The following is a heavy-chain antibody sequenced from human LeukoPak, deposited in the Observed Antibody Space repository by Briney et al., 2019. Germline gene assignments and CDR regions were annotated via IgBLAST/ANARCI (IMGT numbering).Heavy chain of an antibody. J-gene: IGHJ4*02. D-gene: IGHD5-18*01. Sequence: SETLSLTCAVYGGSFSGYYWSWIRQPPGKGLEWIGEINHSGSTNYNPSLKSRVTISVDTSKNQFSLKLGSVTAADTAVYYCARGQSWIQLWLRRGNFDYWGQGTLVTVSS. CDR2: INHSGST. CDR1: GGSFSGYY. CDR3: ARGQSWIQLWLRRGNFDY. V-gene: IGHV4-34*01.